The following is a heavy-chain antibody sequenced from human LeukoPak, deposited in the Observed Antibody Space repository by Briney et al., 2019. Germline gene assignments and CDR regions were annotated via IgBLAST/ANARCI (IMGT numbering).Heavy chain of an antibody. CDR1: GFTFDDYA. Sequence: PGRSLRLSCAASGFTFDDYAMHWVRQAPGRGLEWVSGISWNSGSIGYADSVKGRFTISRDNAKNSLYLQMNSLRAEDTALYYCAKDMLNWEGLSRSGFDYWGQGTLVPVSS. D-gene: IGHD3-3*01. CDR3: AKDMLNWEGLSRSGFDY. J-gene: IGHJ4*02. V-gene: IGHV3-9*01. CDR2: ISWNSGSI.